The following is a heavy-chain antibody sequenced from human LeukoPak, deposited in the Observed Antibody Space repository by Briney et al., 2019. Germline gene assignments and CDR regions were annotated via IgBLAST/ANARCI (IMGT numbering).Heavy chain of an antibody. J-gene: IGHJ4*02. CDR2: IKYDGSEE. Sequence: GGSLRLSCAASGFTLSNYWMSWVRPAPGKGLEWVANIKYDGSEEYYVDSVKGRFTISRDNAKRSLYLQMNSLRTEDTAVYYCARDWIPAGPSGGQGTLVTVSS. V-gene: IGHV3-7*01. CDR1: GFTLSNYW. D-gene: IGHD6-13*01. CDR3: ARDWIPAGPS.